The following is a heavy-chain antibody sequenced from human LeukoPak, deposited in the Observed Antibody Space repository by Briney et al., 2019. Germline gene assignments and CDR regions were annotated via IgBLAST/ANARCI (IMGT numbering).Heavy chain of an antibody. D-gene: IGHD4-17*01. CDR3: ARDLYGDYYSDY. J-gene: IGHJ4*02. Sequence: SETLSLTCTVSGGSISSYYWSWVRQPPGKGLEWIGYIYYSGSTNYNPPLKSRVTISVDTSKNQFSLKLSSVTAADTAVYYCARDLYGDYYSDYWGQGTLVTVSP. V-gene: IGHV4-59*01. CDR2: IYYSGST. CDR1: GGSISSYY.